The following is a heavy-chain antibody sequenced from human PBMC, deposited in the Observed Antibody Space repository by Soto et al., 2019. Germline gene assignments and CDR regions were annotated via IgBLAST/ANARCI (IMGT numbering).Heavy chain of an antibody. Sequence: RASVKVSCKASGYTFTGYYMHWVRQAPGQGLEWMGWINPNSGGTNYAQKFQGRVTMTRDTSISTAYMELSRLRSDDTAVYYCARKGLTDYDILTGSSDWFDPWGQGTLVTVSS. D-gene: IGHD3-9*01. CDR2: INPNSGGT. V-gene: IGHV1-2*02. CDR3: ARKGLTDYDILTGSSDWFDP. CDR1: GYTFTGYY. J-gene: IGHJ5*02.